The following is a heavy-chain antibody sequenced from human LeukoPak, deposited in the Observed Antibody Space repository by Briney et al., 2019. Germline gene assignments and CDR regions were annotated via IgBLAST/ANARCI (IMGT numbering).Heavy chain of an antibody. CDR1: GGTFSSYA. Sequence: SVKVSCKASGGTFSSYAISWVRQAPGQGLEWMGRIIPIFGIANYAQKFQGRVTITADKSTSTAYMELSSLRSEDTAVYYCARAVELTVPTGAFDIWGQGTMVTVSS. J-gene: IGHJ3*02. D-gene: IGHD4-17*01. V-gene: IGHV1-69*04. CDR2: IIPIFGIA. CDR3: ARAVELTVPTGAFDI.